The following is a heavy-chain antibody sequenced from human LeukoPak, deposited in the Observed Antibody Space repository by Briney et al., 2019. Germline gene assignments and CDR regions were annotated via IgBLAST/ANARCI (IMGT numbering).Heavy chain of an antibody. CDR3: ARDNPPDY. Sequence: GGSLRLSCAASGFTFSSYWMSWVRQAPGKGLEWVANIKQDGSEKSYVESVRGRFTISRDNAKNSLYLQLNSLRAEDTALYYCARDNPPDYWGQGTLVTVSS. V-gene: IGHV3-7*03. CDR2: IKQDGSEK. CDR1: GFTFSSYW. J-gene: IGHJ4*02.